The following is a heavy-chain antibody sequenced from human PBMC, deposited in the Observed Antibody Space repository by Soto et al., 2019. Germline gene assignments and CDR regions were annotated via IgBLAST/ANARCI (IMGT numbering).Heavy chain of an antibody. CDR3: ARGWEHYYDSSGYYYDY. Sequence: SETLSLTCTVSGGSISSYYWSWIRQPPGKGLEWIGDIYYSGSTNYNPSLKSRVTISVDTSKNQFSLKLSSVTAADTAVYSCARGWEHYYDSSGYYYDYWGQGTLVTVSS. D-gene: IGHD3-22*01. CDR2: IYYSGST. V-gene: IGHV4-59*01. J-gene: IGHJ4*02. CDR1: GGSISSYY.